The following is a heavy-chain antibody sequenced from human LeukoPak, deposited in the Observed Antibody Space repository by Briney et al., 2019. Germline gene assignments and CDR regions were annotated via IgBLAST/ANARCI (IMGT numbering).Heavy chain of an antibody. V-gene: IGHV3-23*01. CDR1: GFTFSSYS. CDR2: ISGSGGST. D-gene: IGHD4-17*01. J-gene: IGHJ4*02. Sequence: GGSLRLSCAASGFTFSSYSMNWVRQAPGKGLEWVSAISGSGGSTYYADSVKGRFTISRDNSKNTLYLQMNSLRAEDTAVYYCASPDPTTVTTRYWGQGTLVTVSS. CDR3: ASPDPTTVTTRY.